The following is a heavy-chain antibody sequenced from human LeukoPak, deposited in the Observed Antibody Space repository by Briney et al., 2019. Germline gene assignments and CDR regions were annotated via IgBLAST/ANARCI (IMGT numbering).Heavy chain of an antibody. V-gene: IGHV3-33*01. D-gene: IGHD4-17*01. CDR1: GFTLSNYG. J-gene: IGHJ6*02. Sequence: GGSLRLSCAASGFTLSNYGMHWVRQAPGKGLEWVAVIWYDGSDKYYADSVKGRFTISRDNAKNSLYLQMNSLRAEDTAVYYCARDDYGDYVIPYYYYGMDVWGQGTTVTVSS. CDR3: ARDDYGDYVIPYYYYGMDV. CDR2: IWYDGSDK.